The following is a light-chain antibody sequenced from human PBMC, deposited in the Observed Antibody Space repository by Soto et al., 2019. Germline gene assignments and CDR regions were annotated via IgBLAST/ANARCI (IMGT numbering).Light chain of an antibody. CDR2: DTS. CDR1: TGAVTSNHH. Sequence: QAVVTQEPSLTVSPGGTVTLTCGSSTGAVTSNHHPYWFQQKAGQAPRTLIYDTSNKHSWTPDRFSGSLIGDKAALTLSGAQPEDEAQYYCLLSYNAARVFGGGTKVTVL. J-gene: IGLJ2*01. V-gene: IGLV7-46*01. CDR3: LLSYNAARV.